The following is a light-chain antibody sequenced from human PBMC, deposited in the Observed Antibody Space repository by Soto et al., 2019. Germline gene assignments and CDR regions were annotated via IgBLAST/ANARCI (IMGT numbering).Light chain of an antibody. CDR2: KVS. V-gene: IGKV2-30*01. CDR3: IQDTHRPAT. Sequence: DVVMTQSPISLPVTLGQAASISCRSSQSLVYSDGHTYLNWVQQRPGQSPRRLIYKVSNRDAGGPDRFSVRGSGTDFTVKFSRVEAEDGGVDDCIQDTHRPATFDQVTKLVIK. J-gene: IGKJ2*01. CDR1: QSLVYSDGHTY.